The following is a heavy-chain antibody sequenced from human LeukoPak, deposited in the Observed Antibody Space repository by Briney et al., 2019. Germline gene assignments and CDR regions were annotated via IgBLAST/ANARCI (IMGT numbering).Heavy chain of an antibody. J-gene: IGHJ4*02. D-gene: IGHD2-2*01. CDR2: IRNKAHSYTT. V-gene: IGHV3-72*01. CDR3: AREGHYADLDY. CDR1: GFIFSDHY. Sequence: PGGSLRLSCATSGFIFSDHYMDWVRQAPGKGLEWVGRIRNKAHSYTTEYAASVKGRFIISRDDSKNSLHLQMNGLKTEDTAVFYCAREGHYADLDYWGQGTLVTVSS.